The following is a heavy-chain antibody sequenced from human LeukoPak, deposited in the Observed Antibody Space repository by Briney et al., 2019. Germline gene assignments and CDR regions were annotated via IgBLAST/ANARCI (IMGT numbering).Heavy chain of an antibody. CDR3: ARDSYRSIAVAGGQLGY. CDR1: GGTFSSYA. D-gene: IGHD6-19*01. Sequence: SVKVSCKASGGTFSSYAISWVRQAPGQGLEWMGRIIPILGIANYAQKFQGRVTITADKSTSTAYMELSSLRSEDTAVYYCARDSYRSIAVAGGQLGYWGQGTLVTVSS. J-gene: IGHJ4*02. V-gene: IGHV1-69*04. CDR2: IIPILGIA.